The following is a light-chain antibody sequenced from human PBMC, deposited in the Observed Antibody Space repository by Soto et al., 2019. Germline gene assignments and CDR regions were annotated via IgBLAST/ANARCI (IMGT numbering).Light chain of an antibody. CDR1: QTISSW. J-gene: IGKJ1*01. CDR3: QHYNSYSEA. CDR2: KAS. V-gene: IGKV1-5*03. Sequence: IQMPQSHSPLSASVGYIVTITCPASQTISSWLAWYQQKPGKAPKLLIYKASTLKSGVPSRFSGSGSGTEFTLTISSLQPDDFATYYCQHYNSYSEACGQGTKGDIK.